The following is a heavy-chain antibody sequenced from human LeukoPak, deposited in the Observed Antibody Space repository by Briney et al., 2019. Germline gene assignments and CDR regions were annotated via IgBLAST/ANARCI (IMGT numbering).Heavy chain of an antibody. Sequence: PSETLSLTRTVSGYSISTNYYWAWIRPSPGTGLEWIGSVYHNGETYYNPSLKSRVIISVDTSKNEFSLRLTSVTAADTAVYYCVTPRSWELSDMAVWGKGTTVIVSS. CDR2: VYHNGET. CDR1: GYSISTNYY. J-gene: IGHJ6*03. V-gene: IGHV4-38-2*02. D-gene: IGHD1-26*01. CDR3: VTPRSWELSDMAV.